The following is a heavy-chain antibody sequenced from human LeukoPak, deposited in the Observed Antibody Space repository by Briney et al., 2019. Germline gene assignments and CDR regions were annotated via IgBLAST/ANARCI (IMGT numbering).Heavy chain of an antibody. Sequence: GGSLRLSCAASRFTFDSYDMTWVRQAAGKGLEWVSSVSGGGEATYYADPVKGRFTISRDNSNDTLYLHMTSLRADDTAVYYCAKKWLGGYFDIWGHGTMVTVSS. V-gene: IGHV3-23*01. J-gene: IGHJ3*02. CDR3: AKKWLGGYFDI. D-gene: IGHD6-19*01. CDR2: VSGGGEAT. CDR1: RFTFDSYD.